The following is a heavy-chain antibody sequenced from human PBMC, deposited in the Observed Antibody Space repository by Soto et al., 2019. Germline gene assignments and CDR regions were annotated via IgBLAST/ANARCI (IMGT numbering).Heavy chain of an antibody. J-gene: IGHJ4*02. CDR3: AKESLAYCGGDCLFPFDY. Sequence: PGGSLRLSCAASGFTFSSYGIHWVRQAPGKGLEWVAVISYDGSNKYYADSVKGRFTISRDNSKNTLYLQMNSLRAEDTAVYYCAKESLAYCGGDCLFPFDYWGQGTLVTVSS. V-gene: IGHV3-30*18. D-gene: IGHD2-21*02. CDR2: ISYDGSNK. CDR1: GFTFSSYG.